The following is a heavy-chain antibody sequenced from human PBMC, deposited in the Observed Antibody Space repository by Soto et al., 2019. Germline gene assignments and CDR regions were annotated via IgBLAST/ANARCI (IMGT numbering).Heavy chain of an antibody. D-gene: IGHD6-25*01. J-gene: IGHJ3*02. Sequence: ASVKVSCKASGYTFTRNFMHWVRQAPGQRLEWMGWINAGNGNTKYSQKFQGRVTITRDPSATTAYMELSSLRSEDTAVYDCASGAAVYGFDIWGQGTMVTVSS. CDR3: ASGAAVYGFDI. CDR2: INAGNGNT. V-gene: IGHV1-3*01. CDR1: GYTFTRNF.